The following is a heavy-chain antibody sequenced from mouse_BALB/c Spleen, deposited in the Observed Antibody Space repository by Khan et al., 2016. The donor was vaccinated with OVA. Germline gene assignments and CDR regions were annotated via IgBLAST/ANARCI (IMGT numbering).Heavy chain of an antibody. D-gene: IGHD1-1*01. Sequence: QVQLQQPGTELVKPGASVKLSCKASGYTFTSYWMHWVKRRPGQGLEWIGEIDPSDSHTNYNQEFNGKATLTVDKSSNTAYMQLSSLTSDDSAVYYCARSYLYGSITWFGYWGLGTLVTVSA. CDR3: ARSYLYGSITWFGY. J-gene: IGHJ3*01. CDR2: IDPSDSHT. V-gene: IGHV1-69*02. CDR1: GYTFTSYW.